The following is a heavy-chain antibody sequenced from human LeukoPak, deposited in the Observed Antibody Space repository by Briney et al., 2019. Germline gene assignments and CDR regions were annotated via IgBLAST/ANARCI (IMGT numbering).Heavy chain of an antibody. CDR3: AKDRTPSSYSSGWYGDFDY. D-gene: IGHD6-19*01. Sequence: QPGGSLRLSCAASGFTFSSYAMSWVRQAPGKGLEWVSGISWNSGSIGYADSVRGRFTISRDNAKNSLYLQMNSLRAEDTALYYCAKDRTPSSYSSGWYGDFDYWGQGTLVTVSS. CDR1: GFTFSSYA. CDR2: ISWNSGSI. J-gene: IGHJ4*02. V-gene: IGHV3-9*01.